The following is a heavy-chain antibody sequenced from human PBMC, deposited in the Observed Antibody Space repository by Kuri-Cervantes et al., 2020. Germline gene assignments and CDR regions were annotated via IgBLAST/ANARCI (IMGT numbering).Heavy chain of an antibody. V-gene: IGHV3-53*01. CDR1: GFIVSSNY. Sequence: GESLKISCAASGFIVSSNYMSWVGQAPGKGLEWVSVIYSGGGTYYADSVKGRFTISRDNAKNSLYLQMNSLRAEDTAVYYCARSLLSRGNVWGKGTTVTVSS. CDR2: IYSGGGT. J-gene: IGHJ6*04. CDR3: ARSLLSRGNV.